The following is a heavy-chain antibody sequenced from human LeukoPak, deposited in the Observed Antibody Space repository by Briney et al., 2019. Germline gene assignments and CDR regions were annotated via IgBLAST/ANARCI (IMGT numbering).Heavy chain of an antibody. CDR1: GGSISNTNHY. J-gene: IGHJ4*02. CDR3: AREEYSPGHYSFDY. Sequence: PSETLSLTCAVSGGSISNTNHYWAWIRQPPGKGLEWIGTTSYSGRTFYTPSLESRVTISVDTSKNQFSLDLRFVTAADTAVYYCAREEYSPGHYSFDYWGQGTLVTVSS. V-gene: IGHV4-39*07. D-gene: IGHD5-18*01. CDR2: TSYSGRT.